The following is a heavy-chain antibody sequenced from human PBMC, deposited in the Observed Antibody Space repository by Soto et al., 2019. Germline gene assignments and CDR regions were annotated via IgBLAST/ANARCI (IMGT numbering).Heavy chain of an antibody. V-gene: IGHV1-69*02. J-gene: IGHJ4*02. Sequence: QVQLVQSGAEVKKPGSSVKVSCKASGGTFSSYTISWVRQAPGQGLEWMGRIIPILGIANYAKKFQGRVTITADKSTSTAYMELSSLRSEDTAVYYCARVAGYSSGWLDYWGQGTLVTVSS. CDR2: IIPILGIA. D-gene: IGHD6-19*01. CDR1: GGTFSSYT. CDR3: ARVAGYSSGWLDY.